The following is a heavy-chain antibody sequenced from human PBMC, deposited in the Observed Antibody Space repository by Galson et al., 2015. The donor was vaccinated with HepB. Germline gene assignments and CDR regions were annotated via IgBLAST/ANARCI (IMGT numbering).Heavy chain of an antibody. J-gene: IGHJ4*02. CDR2: INAGNGNT. D-gene: IGHD6-19*01. V-gene: IGHV1-3*01. Sequence: KASGYTFTSYAMHWVRQAPGQRLEWMGWINAGNGNTKYSQKFQGRVTITRDTSASTAYMELSSLRSEDTAVYYCARDRSIQWLSALDYWGQGTLVTVSS. CDR1: GYTFTSYA. CDR3: ARDRSIQWLSALDY.